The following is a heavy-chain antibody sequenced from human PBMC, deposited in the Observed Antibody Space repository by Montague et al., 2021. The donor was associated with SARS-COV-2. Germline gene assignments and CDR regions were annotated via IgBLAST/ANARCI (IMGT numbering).Heavy chain of an antibody. CDR2: ISYGGTA. D-gene: IGHD4-11*01. CDR1: GVSITSTNW. J-gene: IGHJ4*02. CDR3: AGKVLTVPADY. V-gene: IGHV4-4*02. Sequence: SETLSLTCAVSGVSITSTNWWSLVRQPPGKGLEWIGEISYGGTATTNPPLKSRATISMDRSRNLFSLKLSSVTAADTAIYYCAGKVLTVPADYWGQGTLVTVS.